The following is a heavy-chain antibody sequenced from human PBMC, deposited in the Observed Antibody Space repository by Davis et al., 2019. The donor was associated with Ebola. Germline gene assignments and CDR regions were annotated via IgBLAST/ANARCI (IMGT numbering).Heavy chain of an antibody. J-gene: IGHJ4*02. CDR2: MNPYSGNT. CDR1: GYFFSNYD. CDR3: ARGYSPKCRTGDCVNDY. V-gene: IGHV1-8*01. D-gene: IGHD2-21*01. Sequence: AASVKVSCKASGYFFSNYDINWVRQASGQGLEWMGWMNPYSGNTGYVEKFTGRVTMTRDSSITTAYMELTSLRIDDTAVYYCARGYSPKCRTGDCVNDYWGQGTLVTVSS.